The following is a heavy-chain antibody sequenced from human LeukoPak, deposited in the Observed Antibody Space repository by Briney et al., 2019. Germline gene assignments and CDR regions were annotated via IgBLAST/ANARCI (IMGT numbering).Heavy chain of an antibody. J-gene: IGHJ4*02. CDR3: TRDTLAYCGGDCYSGFDY. Sequence: PGGSLRLSCTASGFTFGDYAMSWFRQAPGKGLEWVGFIRSKAYGGTTEYAASVKGRFTISRDDSKSIAYLQMNSLKTEDTAVYYCTRDTLAYCGGDCYSGFDYWGQGTLVTVSS. D-gene: IGHD2-21*02. CDR1: GFTFGDYA. CDR2: IRSKAYGGTT. V-gene: IGHV3-49*03.